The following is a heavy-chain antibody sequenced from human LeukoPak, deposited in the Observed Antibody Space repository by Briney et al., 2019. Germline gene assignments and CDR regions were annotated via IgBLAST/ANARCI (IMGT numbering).Heavy chain of an antibody. Sequence: GGSLRLSCAAYGFTFSSYAMSLVRQAPGKGLEWVSAISGSGGSTYYADSVKGRFTISRDNAKNSLYLQMNSLRAEDTAVYLCARDQAGLAYYFDYWGQGTLVTVSS. CDR3: ARDQAGLAYYFDY. J-gene: IGHJ4*02. D-gene: IGHD6-13*01. V-gene: IGHV3-23*01. CDR2: ISGSGGST. CDR1: GFTFSSYA.